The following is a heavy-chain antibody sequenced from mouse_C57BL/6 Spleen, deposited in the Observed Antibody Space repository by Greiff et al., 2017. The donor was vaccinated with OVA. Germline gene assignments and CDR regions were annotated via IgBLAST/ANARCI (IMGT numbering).Heavy chain of an antibody. CDR1: GYTFTSYW. CDR2: ICPGSGST. Sequence: QVQLQQSGAELVKPGASVKMSCKASGYTFTSYWVTWVKQRPGQGLEWIGDICPGSGSTNYNEMFKSQATLTVDASSSTAYMQHSSLTSEDSAVYYCAGDTGSNYFDYWGQGTTLTVSS. J-gene: IGHJ2*01. CDR3: AGDTGSNYFDY. D-gene: IGHD1-1*01. V-gene: IGHV1-55*01.